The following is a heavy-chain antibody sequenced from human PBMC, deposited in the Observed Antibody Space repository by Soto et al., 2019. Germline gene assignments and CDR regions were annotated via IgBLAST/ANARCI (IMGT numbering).Heavy chain of an antibody. CDR3: AREWSVANPGY. D-gene: IGHD5-12*01. Sequence: QVHLVESGGGVVQPGTSLRLSCAASGFTFSNYSMHWVRQAPGKGLEWVAVRSKDGDKKYYADSVKGRFTISRDNSKNTRYLQINILRPEDTAVHYCAREWSVANPGYWGQGTQVTVSS. V-gene: IGHV3-30-3*01. CDR1: GFTFSNYS. CDR2: RSKDGDKK. J-gene: IGHJ4*02.